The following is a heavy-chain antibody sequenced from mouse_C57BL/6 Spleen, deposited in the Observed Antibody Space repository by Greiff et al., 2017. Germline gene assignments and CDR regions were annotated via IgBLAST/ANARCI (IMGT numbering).Heavy chain of an antibody. Sequence: VQGVESGAELVRPGTSVKVSCKASGYAFTNYLIEWVKQRPGQGLEWIGVINPGSGGTNYNEKFKGKATLTADKSSSTAYMQLSSLTSEDSAVYFCASRGYYYGPMDYWGQGTSVTVSS. D-gene: IGHD1-1*01. CDR1: GYAFTNYL. J-gene: IGHJ4*01. V-gene: IGHV1-54*01. CDR3: ASRGYYYGPMDY. CDR2: INPGSGGT.